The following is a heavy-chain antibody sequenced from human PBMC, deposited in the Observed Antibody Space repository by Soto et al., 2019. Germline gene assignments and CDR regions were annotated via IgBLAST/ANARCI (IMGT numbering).Heavy chain of an antibody. CDR3: ARGPGWSDEYFQD. Sequence: LSLTCTVSGDSISSYYWNWIRQPPGKGLEWIGYIYHSGSTNYNPSLKSRVTISVDTSKNQFSLKLSSVTAADTAVYYCARGPGWSDEYFQDWGQGTMVTVSS. J-gene: IGHJ1*01. V-gene: IGHV4-59*01. D-gene: IGHD3-3*01. CDR1: GDSISSYY. CDR2: IYHSGST.